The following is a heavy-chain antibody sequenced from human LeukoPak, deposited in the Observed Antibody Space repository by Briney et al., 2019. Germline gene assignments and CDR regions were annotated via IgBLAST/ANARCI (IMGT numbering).Heavy chain of an antibody. D-gene: IGHD2-15*01. CDR2: ISAHNGDT. CDR3: ARVARPGFVVVVAATPNWFDP. J-gene: IGHJ5*02. Sequence: PWASVKVSCNTSNYTFTRYGIIWVRQAPGQGLEWMGRISAHNGDTNYAQKLQGRVTMTTDTSTSTAYMELRSLRSDDTAVYYCARVARPGFVVVVAATPNWFDPWGQGTLVTVSS. CDR1: NYTFTRYG. V-gene: IGHV1-18*01.